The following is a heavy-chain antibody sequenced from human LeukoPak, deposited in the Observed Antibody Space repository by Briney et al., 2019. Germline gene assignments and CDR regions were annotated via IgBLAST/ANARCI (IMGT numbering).Heavy chain of an antibody. Sequence: SETLSLTCAVYSESFSDYYWSWIRQPPGKGLEWIGEINHSGSTNYNPSLSSRVTISVDTSKNQFSLKLSSVTAADTAVYYCASAKWELLRSGAFDIWGQGTMVTVSS. J-gene: IGHJ3*02. V-gene: IGHV4-34*01. CDR1: SESFSDYY. CDR3: ASAKWELLRSGAFDI. CDR2: INHSGST. D-gene: IGHD1-26*01.